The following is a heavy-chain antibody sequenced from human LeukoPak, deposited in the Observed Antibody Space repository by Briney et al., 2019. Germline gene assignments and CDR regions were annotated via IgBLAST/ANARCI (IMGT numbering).Heavy chain of an antibody. CDR1: GGSISSGSYY. CDR2: IYTSGST. CDR3: ARGPKYYDILTGYYPYYFDY. D-gene: IGHD3-9*01. J-gene: IGHJ4*02. Sequence: SETLSLTCTVSGGSISSGSYYWSWIRQPAGKGLEWIGRIYTSGSTNYNPSLKSRVTISVDTSKNQFSLKLSSVTAADTAVYYCARGPKYYDILTGYYPYYFDYWGQGTLVIVSS. V-gene: IGHV4-61*02.